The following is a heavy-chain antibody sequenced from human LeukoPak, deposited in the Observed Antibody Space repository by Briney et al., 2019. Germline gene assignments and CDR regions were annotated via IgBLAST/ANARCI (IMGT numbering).Heavy chain of an antibody. CDR3: ARQEDGPDRSGYSVDS. D-gene: IGHD3-22*01. CDR2: IKQDGSEK. J-gene: IGHJ4*02. CDR1: GFTFSSYW. Sequence: PGGSLRLSCAASGFTFSSYWMSWVRQAPGKGLEWVANIKQDGSEKYYVDSVKGRFTISRDNVKNALYLQMNSLRAEDTALYYCARQEDGPDRSGYSVDSWGQGTLVTVSS. V-gene: IGHV3-7*01.